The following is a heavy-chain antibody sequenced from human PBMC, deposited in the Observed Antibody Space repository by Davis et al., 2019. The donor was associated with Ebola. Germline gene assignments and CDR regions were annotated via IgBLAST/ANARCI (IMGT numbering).Heavy chain of an antibody. CDR1: GYTFSSYG. J-gene: IGHJ4*02. D-gene: IGHD6-6*01. CDR2: ISAYNGNA. CDR3: ARDGYSSFLTRF. V-gene: IGHV1-18*01. Sequence: AASVKVSCKASGYTFSSYGVTWVRQAPGQGLEWMGWISAYNGNAYYEKKFQGRVSMTTDTSTSTAYMELRSLRSDDTAVYYCARDGYSSFLTRFWGQGTLVTVSS.